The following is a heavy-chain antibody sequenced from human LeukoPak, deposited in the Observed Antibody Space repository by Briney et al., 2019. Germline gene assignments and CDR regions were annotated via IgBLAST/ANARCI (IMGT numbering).Heavy chain of an antibody. Sequence: EASMKVSCKASGYIFTSYGISWVRQAPGQGLEWMGWISAYNGNTNYAQKLQGRVTMTTDTSTSTAYMELRSLRSDDTAVYYCARGRYDSSPPDSWGQGALVTVSS. CDR3: ARGRYDSSPPDS. CDR2: ISAYNGNT. D-gene: IGHD3-22*01. V-gene: IGHV1-18*01. CDR1: GYIFTSYG. J-gene: IGHJ4*02.